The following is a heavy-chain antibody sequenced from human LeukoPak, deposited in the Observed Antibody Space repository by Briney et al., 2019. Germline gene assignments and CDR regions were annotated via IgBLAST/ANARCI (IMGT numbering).Heavy chain of an antibody. CDR3: TTDPAGVGAEPIYSYYYMDV. Sequence: GGSLRLSCAASGFTFSNAWMSWVRQAPGKGLEWVGRIKSKTDGGTTDYAAPVKGRFTISRDDSKNTLYLQMNSLKTEDTAVYYCTTDPAGVGAEPIYSYYYMDVWGKGTTVTVSS. CDR1: GFTFSNAW. D-gene: IGHD1-26*01. J-gene: IGHJ6*03. CDR2: IKSKTDGGTT. V-gene: IGHV3-15*01.